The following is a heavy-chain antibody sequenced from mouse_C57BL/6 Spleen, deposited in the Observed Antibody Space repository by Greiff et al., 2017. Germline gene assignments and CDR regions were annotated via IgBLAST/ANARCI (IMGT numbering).Heavy chain of an antibody. J-gene: IGHJ4*01. CDR3: ARLYYAGFDYAMDD. CDR2: INPYNGDT. Sequence: EVQLQQSGPELVQPGASVKISCTASGYSFTGYFMNWVQQSHGKSLEWIGRINPYNGDTFYNHKFKGKAILTVDRSSRTAHMELLSLTSDDFAVYYCARLYYAGFDYAMDDWRQGTSVTVSS. CDR1: GYSFTGYF. V-gene: IGHV1-37*01. D-gene: IGHD1-1*01.